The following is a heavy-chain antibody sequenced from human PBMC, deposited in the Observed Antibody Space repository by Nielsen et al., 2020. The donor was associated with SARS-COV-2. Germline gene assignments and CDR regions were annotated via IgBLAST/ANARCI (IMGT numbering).Heavy chain of an antibody. CDR1: GGSISSGGYY. Sequence: SETLSLTCTVSGGSISSGGYYWCWIRQPRGEGLEWIGSIYYSGSTYYNPSIKSRVTISVDTSKNQFSLKLSSVTAADTAVYYGARGRRGGSGSKNYYYDYYMDVWGKGTTVTVSS. D-gene: IGHD3-10*01. CDR2: IYYSGST. J-gene: IGHJ6*03. CDR3: ARGRRGGSGSKNYYYDYYMDV. V-gene: IGHV4-39*07.